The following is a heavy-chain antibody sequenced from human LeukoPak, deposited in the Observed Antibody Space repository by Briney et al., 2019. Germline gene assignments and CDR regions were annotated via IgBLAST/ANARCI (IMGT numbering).Heavy chain of an antibody. CDR1: GFTFSDHW. Sequence: GESLRLSCGASGFTFSDHWMHWVRQAPGKGLVWVSGIDTEGSTTRYADSVKGRFTISRDKAKNTLYLQMNTLRAEDTAVYYCARDRPHSWFDPWGQGTLVTVPS. CDR2: IDTEGSTT. CDR3: ARDRPHSWFDP. V-gene: IGHV3-74*01. J-gene: IGHJ5*02.